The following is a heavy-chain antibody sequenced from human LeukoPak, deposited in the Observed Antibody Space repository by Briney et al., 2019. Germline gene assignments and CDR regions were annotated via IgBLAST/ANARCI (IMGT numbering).Heavy chain of an antibody. Sequence: GRSLRLSCAASGFTFSSYAMHWVRQAPGKGLEWVAVISYDGSNKYYADSVKGRFTISRDNSKNTLYLQMNSLGAEDTAVYYCARGPRGEWELLNYYYYYYMDVWGKGTTVTVSS. CDR3: ARGPRGEWELLNYYYYYYMDV. CDR2: ISYDGSNK. J-gene: IGHJ6*03. V-gene: IGHV3-30*01. D-gene: IGHD1-26*01. CDR1: GFTFSSYA.